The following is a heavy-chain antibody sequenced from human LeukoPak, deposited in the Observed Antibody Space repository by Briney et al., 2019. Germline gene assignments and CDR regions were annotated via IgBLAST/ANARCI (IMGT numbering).Heavy chain of an antibody. D-gene: IGHD3-22*01. V-gene: IGHV3-23*01. CDR1: GFTFSGYA. CDR2: XSGSDGRT. CDR3: AKEDFYESSGYPPFDY. J-gene: IGHJ4*02. Sequence: GGSLRLSCAASGFTFSGYAMSWVRQAPGKGLXXXXXXSGSDGRTNYADSVKGRFTISRDNSKNTLYLQMNSLRAEDTAVYYCAKEDFYESSGYPPFDYWGQGTLVTVSS.